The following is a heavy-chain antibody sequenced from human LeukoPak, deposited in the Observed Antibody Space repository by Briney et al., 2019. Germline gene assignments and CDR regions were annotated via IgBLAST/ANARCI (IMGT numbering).Heavy chain of an antibody. CDR2: ISYDGSNK. J-gene: IGHJ4*02. CDR1: GFTFSNAR. D-gene: IGHD3-22*01. Sequence: GGSLRLSCAASGFTFSNARMTWVRQAPGKGLEWVAVISYDGSNKYYADSVKGRFTISRDNSKNTLYLQMNSLRAEDTAVYYCAKDPYYYDSSGYFDYWGQGTLVTVSS. CDR3: AKDPYYYDSSGYFDY. V-gene: IGHV3-30*18.